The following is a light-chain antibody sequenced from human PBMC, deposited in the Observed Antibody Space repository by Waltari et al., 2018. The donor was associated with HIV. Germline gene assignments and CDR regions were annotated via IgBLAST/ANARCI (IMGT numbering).Light chain of an antibody. Sequence: QAVLTQPASLSASPGASASLTCTLRSGFNVGTYRISWYQQKPGSPPQYLLRYKSDSDKQQGSGVPSRFSGSKDASANAGILLISGLQSEDEADYYCMIWHNSAWVFGGGTKLTVL. CDR2: YKSDSDK. CDR3: MIWHNSAWV. CDR1: SGFNVGTYR. J-gene: IGLJ3*02. V-gene: IGLV5-45*01.